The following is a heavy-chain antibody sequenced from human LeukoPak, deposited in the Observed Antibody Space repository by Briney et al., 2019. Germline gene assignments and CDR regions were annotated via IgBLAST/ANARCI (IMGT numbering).Heavy chain of an antibody. CDR1: RRSLRTYY. D-gene: IGHD5-12*01. Sequence: SQTQSLTCTVSRRSLRTYYWSCARRSPGKGLGWIAYIYHSGNTQYNPSRESRITISADTSNNQFSLKLNSVNAADTAGYCCAGGDVVARALDFWGQGTLVTVSS. CDR2: IYHSGNT. J-gene: IGHJ4*02. CDR3: AGGDVVARALDF. V-gene: IGHV4-59*01.